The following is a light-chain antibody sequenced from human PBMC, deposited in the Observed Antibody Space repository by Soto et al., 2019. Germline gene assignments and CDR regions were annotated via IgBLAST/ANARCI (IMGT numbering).Light chain of an antibody. Sequence: QSVLTQPASVSGSPGQSITISCTGTSSDFGNYNLVSWYQQHPGKVPKLILFEVNKRPSGVSGRFSGSKSGNTASLTVSGLQPEDEADYYCSSYAGSNKSVFGTGTKVTVL. CDR2: EVN. CDR3: SSYAGSNKSV. CDR1: SSDFGNYNL. J-gene: IGLJ1*01. V-gene: IGLV2-14*02.